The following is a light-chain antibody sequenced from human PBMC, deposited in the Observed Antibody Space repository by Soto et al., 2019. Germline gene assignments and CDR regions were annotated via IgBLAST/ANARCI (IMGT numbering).Light chain of an antibody. J-gene: IGKJ4*01. V-gene: IGKV3-11*01. CDR1: HRVSSF. Sequence: EIVLTPSPATLSLSPGERATLSCRASHRVSSFLAWYQLKPGQAPRLLSYEASNRATDIPARFSCSGPGTHFTLALRGREPEAFAVYSCQQRSNWLTFGGGNKLEIK. CDR3: QQRSNWLT. CDR2: EAS.